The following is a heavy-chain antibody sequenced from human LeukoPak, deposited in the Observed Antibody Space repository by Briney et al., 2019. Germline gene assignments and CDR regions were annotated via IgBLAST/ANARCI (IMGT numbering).Heavy chain of an antibody. CDR2: IDTSSSTM. D-gene: IGHD1-26*01. V-gene: IGHV3-48*04. CDR1: AFTFSDYS. CDR3: AREWELRAFDY. Sequence: GGSLRLSCAASAFTFSDYSMNWVRQAPGKGLEWISYIDTSSSTMYYADSVMGRFTISRDNAKNSLFLQMNSLRAEDTAVYYCAREWELRAFDYWGPGTLVTVSS. J-gene: IGHJ4*02.